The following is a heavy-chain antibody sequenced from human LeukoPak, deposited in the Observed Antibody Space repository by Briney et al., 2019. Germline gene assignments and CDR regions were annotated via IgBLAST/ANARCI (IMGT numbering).Heavy chain of an antibody. V-gene: IGHV3-23*01. J-gene: IGHJ4*02. CDR2: ISSYNKNT. Sequence: GGSLRLSCAASGFIFTDYAMSWVRQAPRKGINWVSTISSYNKNTHYADSVRGRFTISRDNSRSTLVLQMNSLLGEDTAKYFCTRDVGVIMFDFWGQGTLVTV. CDR3: TRDVGVIMFDF. D-gene: IGHD3-16*02. CDR1: GFIFTDYA.